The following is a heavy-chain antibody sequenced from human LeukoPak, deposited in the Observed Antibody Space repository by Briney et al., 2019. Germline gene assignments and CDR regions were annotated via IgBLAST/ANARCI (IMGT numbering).Heavy chain of an antibody. Sequence: GGSLRLSCAASGFTFSSYAMSWVRQAPGKGLEWVSAISGSGGSTYYADSVKGRFTISRDDSKNTLYLQMNSLRAEDTAVYYCAKGRWLQNSGFDYWGQGTLVTVSS. V-gene: IGHV3-23*01. D-gene: IGHD5-24*01. J-gene: IGHJ4*02. CDR3: AKGRWLQNSGFDY. CDR1: GFTFSSYA. CDR2: ISGSGGST.